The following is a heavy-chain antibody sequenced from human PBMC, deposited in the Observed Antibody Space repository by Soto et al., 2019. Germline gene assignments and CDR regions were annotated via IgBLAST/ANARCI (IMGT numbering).Heavy chain of an antibody. CDR3: TMLGLVPN. D-gene: IGHD6-19*01. V-gene: IGHV3-73*01. Sequence: CCAAAGVKFIGSAMHRVRKTSGKGLEWVGRIRSKANSYATAYAASVKGRFTISRDDSKNTAYLQMNSLKTEDTAVYYCTMLGLVPNWGQGTLVTVSS. CDR2: IRSKANSYAT. J-gene: IGHJ4*02. CDR1: GVKFIGSA.